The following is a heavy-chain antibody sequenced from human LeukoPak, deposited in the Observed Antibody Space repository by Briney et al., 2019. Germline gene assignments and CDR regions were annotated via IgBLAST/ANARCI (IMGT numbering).Heavy chain of an antibody. V-gene: IGHV5-51*01. CDR2: IYPGDSDT. CDR1: GYRFTSYW. CDR3: ARPMDTAMAGAFDI. J-gene: IGHJ3*02. D-gene: IGHD5-18*01. Sequence: GESLEISCKGSGYRFTSYWIGWVRQMPGKGLEWMGIIYPGDSDTRYSPSFQGQVTISADKSISTAYLQWSSLKASDTAMYYCARPMDTAMAGAFDIWGQGTMVTVSS.